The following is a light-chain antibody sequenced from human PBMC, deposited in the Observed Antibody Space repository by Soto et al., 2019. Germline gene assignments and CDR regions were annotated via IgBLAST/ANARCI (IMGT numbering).Light chain of an antibody. V-gene: IGLV2-14*01. J-gene: IGLJ1*01. Sequence: QSALTQPASVSGSPGQSITISCTGTSSDIGAYNYVSWYQQHPGKAPKLMIYEVGNRPSGLSNRFSGSKSGNTASLTISGLQAEDEADYFCSSYTSSSTLYVFGTGTKLT. CDR2: EVG. CDR3: SSYTSSSTLYV. CDR1: SSDIGAYNY.